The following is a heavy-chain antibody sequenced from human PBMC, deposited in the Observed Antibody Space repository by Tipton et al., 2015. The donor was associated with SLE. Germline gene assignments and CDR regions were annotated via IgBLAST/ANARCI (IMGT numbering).Heavy chain of an antibody. J-gene: IGHJ4*02. V-gene: IGHV3-21*03. CDR2: ISSSSSYI. D-gene: IGHD4-17*01. Sequence: SLRLYCAASGFTFSSYSMNWVRQAPGKGLEWVSSISSSSSYIYYADSVKGRFTITRDNAKNSLYLQMNSLRAEDTAVYYCARGPYMTTVIYFDSWGQGTLVTVSS. CDR1: GFTFSSYS. CDR3: ARGPYMTTVIYFDS.